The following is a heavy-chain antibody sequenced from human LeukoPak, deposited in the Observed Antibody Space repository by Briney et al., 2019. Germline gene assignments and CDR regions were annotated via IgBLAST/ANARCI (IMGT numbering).Heavy chain of an antibody. D-gene: IGHD4-17*01. CDR1: GFTFSSYS. J-gene: IGHJ4*02. CDR2: ISGSGGST. Sequence: PGGSLRLSCAASGFTFSSYSMNWVRQAPGKGLEWVSAISGSGGSTYYADSVKGRFTISRDNSKNTLYLQMNSLRAEDTAVYYCAKGPTVTTLDYFDYWGQGTLVTVSS. V-gene: IGHV3-23*01. CDR3: AKGPTVTTLDYFDY.